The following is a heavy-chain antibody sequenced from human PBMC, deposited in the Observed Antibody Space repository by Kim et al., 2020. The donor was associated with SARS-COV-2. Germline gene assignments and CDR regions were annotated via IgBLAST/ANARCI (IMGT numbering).Heavy chain of an antibody. CDR2: ISGSGGST. D-gene: IGHD2-15*01. CDR1: GFTFSSYA. J-gene: IGHJ4*02. CDR3: AKEHRGFGVVAATEFDY. Sequence: GGSLRLSCAASGFTFSSYAMSWVRQAPGKGLEWVSAISGSGGSTYYADSVKGRFTISRDNSKNTLYLQMNSLRAEDTAVYYCAKEHRGFGVVAATEFDYWGQGTLVTVSS. V-gene: IGHV3-23*01.